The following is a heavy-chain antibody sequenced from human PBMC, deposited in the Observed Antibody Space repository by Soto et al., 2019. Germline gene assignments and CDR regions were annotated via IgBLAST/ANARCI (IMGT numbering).Heavy chain of an antibody. CDR3: ARVTGYYAPDY. CDR2: INAGNGNT. Sequence: ASVKVSCKASGYSFTSYAMHWVRQAPGQRLEWMGWINAGNGNTKYSQKFQGRVTITRDTSASTAYMELSSLRSEDTAVYYCARVTGYYAPDYWGQGTLVTVSS. V-gene: IGHV1-3*01. CDR1: GYSFTSYA. D-gene: IGHD3-9*01. J-gene: IGHJ4*02.